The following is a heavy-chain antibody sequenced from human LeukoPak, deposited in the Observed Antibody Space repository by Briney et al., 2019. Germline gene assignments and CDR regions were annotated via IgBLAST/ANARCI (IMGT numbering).Heavy chain of an antibody. Sequence: PGGSLRLSCAASGFTFSSYGMHWVRQAPGKGLEWVAFIRYDGSNKYYADSVKGRFTISRDNSKNTLYLQMNSLRAEDTAVYYCATQSSGWSWGHAFDIRGQGTMVTVSS. CDR2: IRYDGSNK. J-gene: IGHJ3*02. CDR3: ATQSSGWSWGHAFDI. V-gene: IGHV3-30*02. CDR1: GFTFSSYG. D-gene: IGHD6-19*01.